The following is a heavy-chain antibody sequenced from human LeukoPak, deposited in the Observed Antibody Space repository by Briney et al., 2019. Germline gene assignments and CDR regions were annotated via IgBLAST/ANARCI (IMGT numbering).Heavy chain of an antibody. V-gene: IGHV3-21*01. Sequence: NPGGSLRLSCAASGFTVSSNEMSWVRQAPGKGLEWVSCFSGGIRSFIYYADSLKVRFTISRDNAQNSLYLQLNSLRAEDTAVYYCAREREWELFFDYWGQGTLVTVSS. J-gene: IGHJ4*02. D-gene: IGHD1-26*01. CDR1: GFTVSSNE. CDR2: FSGGIRSFI. CDR3: AREREWELFFDY.